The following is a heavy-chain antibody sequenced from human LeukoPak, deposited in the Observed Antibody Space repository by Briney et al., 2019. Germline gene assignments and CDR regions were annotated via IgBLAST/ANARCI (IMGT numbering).Heavy chain of an antibody. CDR2: IYPGDSDT. CDR3: ARPNITSYYDSRGYDAFDV. Sequence: GESLKISCKGSGYSFTSFWIGWVRQMPGKGLECLGIIYPGDSDTRYSPSFQGQVTISADKSISTAYLQWSSLKASDTAMYYCARPNITSYYDSRGYDAFDVWGQGTMVIVSS. V-gene: IGHV5-51*01. J-gene: IGHJ3*01. CDR1: GYSFTSFW. D-gene: IGHD3-22*01.